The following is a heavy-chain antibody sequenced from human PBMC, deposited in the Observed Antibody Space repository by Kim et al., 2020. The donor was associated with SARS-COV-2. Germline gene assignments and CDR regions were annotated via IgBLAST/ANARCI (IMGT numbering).Heavy chain of an antibody. D-gene: IGHD3-3*01. CDR1: GGSISSSNW. V-gene: IGHV4-4*02. CDR3: ARRIDFWSGSYNSYYFDY. CDR2: IYHSGST. J-gene: IGHJ4*02. Sequence: SETLSLTCAVSGGSISSSNWWSWVRQPPGKGLEWIGEIYHSGSTNYNPSLKSRVTISVDKSKNQFSLKLSSVTAADTAVYYCARRIDFWSGSYNSYYFDYWGQGTLVTVSS.